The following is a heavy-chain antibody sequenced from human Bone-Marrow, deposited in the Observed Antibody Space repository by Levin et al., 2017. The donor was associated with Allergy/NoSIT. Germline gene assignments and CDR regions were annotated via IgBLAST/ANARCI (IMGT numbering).Heavy chain of an antibody. CDR1: GFTFSSYA. D-gene: IGHD2-15*01. CDR2: ISGSGGST. V-gene: IGHV3-23*01. CDR3: AKADGGGTVVPMDV. J-gene: IGHJ6*04. Sequence: GESLKISCAASGFTFSSYAMSWVRQAPGKGLEWVSAISGSGGSTYYADSVKGRFTISRDNSKNTLYLQMNSLRAEDTAVYYCAKADGGGTVVPMDVWGKGTTVTVSS.